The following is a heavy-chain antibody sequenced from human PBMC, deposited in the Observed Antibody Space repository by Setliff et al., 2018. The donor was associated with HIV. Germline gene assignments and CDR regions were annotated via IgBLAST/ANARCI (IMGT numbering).Heavy chain of an antibody. D-gene: IGHD3-3*01. V-gene: IGHV3-49*04. CDR3: ARGFVLRFLEWSMPDAFDI. CDR1: GSTFGDYA. Sequence: PGGSLRLSCTASGSTFGDYAMSWVRQAPGKGLEWVGFIRSKAYGGTTEYAASVKGRFTISRDDSKSLAYLQMNSLTAEDTAVYYCARGFVLRFLEWSMPDAFDIWGQGTMVTVSS. J-gene: IGHJ3*02. CDR2: IRSKAYGGTT.